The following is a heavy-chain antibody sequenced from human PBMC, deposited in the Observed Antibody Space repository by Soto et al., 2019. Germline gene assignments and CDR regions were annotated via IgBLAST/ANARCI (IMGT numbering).Heavy chain of an antibody. V-gene: IGHV3-48*03. J-gene: IGHJ6*02. CDR1: GFTFSSYE. Sequence: GSLRLSCAASGFTFSSYEMNWVRQAPGKGLEWVSYISSSGSTIYYADSVKGRFAISRDNAKNSLYLQMNSLRAEDTAVYYCARMRGDYDILPGPPLYGMDVWGQGTTVTVSS. CDR3: ARMRGDYDILPGPPLYGMDV. D-gene: IGHD3-9*01. CDR2: ISSSGSTI.